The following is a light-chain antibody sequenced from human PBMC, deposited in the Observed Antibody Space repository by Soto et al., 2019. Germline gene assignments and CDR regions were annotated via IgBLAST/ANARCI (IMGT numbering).Light chain of an antibody. J-gene: IGKJ2*01. CDR2: GAS. CDR1: QSVSSN. Sequence: EIVMTQSPATLSVSPGERATLSCRASQSVSSNLAWYQQKPSQAPRLLIYGASTRATGIPARFSGSGSGTDFTLTISSLQSEDFAVYYCQQYNNWPPYTFCQGTKLEIK. CDR3: QQYNNWPPYT. V-gene: IGKV3-15*01.